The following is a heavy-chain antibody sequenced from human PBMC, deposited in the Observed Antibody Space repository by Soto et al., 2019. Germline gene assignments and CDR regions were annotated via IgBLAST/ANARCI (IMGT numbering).Heavy chain of an antibody. V-gene: IGHV3-33*01. D-gene: IGHD4-17*01. CDR1: GFTFSTFG. Sequence: QVQLVESGGGVVQPGRSLRLSCAASGFTFSTFGMHWVRQAPGKGLEWVAVIWYDGSNKWYADSVKGRFTISRDNSKNALYLQMNSLSAEDTAVYDGARAGSEYGDSGLSGYWGQGPLVTVSS. CDR2: IWYDGSNK. J-gene: IGHJ4*02. CDR3: ARAGSEYGDSGLSGY.